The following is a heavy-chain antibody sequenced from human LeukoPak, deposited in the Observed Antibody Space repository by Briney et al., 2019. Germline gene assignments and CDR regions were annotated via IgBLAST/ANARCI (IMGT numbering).Heavy chain of an antibody. CDR1: GFTFDDYA. Sequence: GRSLRLSCAASGFTFDDYAMHWVRQAPGKGLEWVSGISWNSGSIGYADSVKGRFTISRDNAKNSLYLQMNSLRAEDTALYYCAKVSSSWLSFDYWGQGTLVTVSS. D-gene: IGHD6-13*01. CDR2: ISWNSGSI. V-gene: IGHV3-9*01. CDR3: AKVSSSWLSFDY. J-gene: IGHJ4*02.